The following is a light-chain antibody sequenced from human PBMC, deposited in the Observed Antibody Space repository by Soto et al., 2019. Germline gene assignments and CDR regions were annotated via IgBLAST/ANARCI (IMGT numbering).Light chain of an antibody. V-gene: IGLV1-44*01. CDR1: SSNIGSNT. CDR2: SNI. Sequence: QLVLTQSPSASGTPGQGVTISCSGSSSNIGSNTVDWYQQFPGTAPKLLIYSNIKRPSGVPDRFSGSKSVTSASLAIRELQSEDEADYFCATWDGSLSAYVFGTGTKVTVL. CDR3: ATWDGSLSAYV. J-gene: IGLJ1*01.